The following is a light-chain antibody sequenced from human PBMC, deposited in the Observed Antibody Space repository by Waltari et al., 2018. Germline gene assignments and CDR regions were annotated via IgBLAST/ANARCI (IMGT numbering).Light chain of an antibody. CDR1: SSDVGGYNY. V-gene: IGLV2-11*01. CDR2: DVS. J-gene: IGLJ2*01. CDR3: CSYAGSYTYVV. Sequence: QSALTQPRSVSGSPGQSVTISCTGTSSDVGGYNYVSWYQQPPGKAPKLMIYDVSKRPSGVPDRFSGSKSGNTASLTISGLQAEDEADYSCCSYAGSYTYVVFGGGTKLTVL.